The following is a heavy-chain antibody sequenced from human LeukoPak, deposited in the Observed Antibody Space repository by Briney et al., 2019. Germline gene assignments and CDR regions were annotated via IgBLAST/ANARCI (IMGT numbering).Heavy chain of an antibody. Sequence: PGWSLRLSCAPSGFTFSNYAMSWVRQAPGKGLEWVSSISSSGGSTYDADSVKGRFTISRDNSKNTLYLQMNSLRAEDTAVYYCAKAQHTAMVRHGDYWGRGTLVTVSS. CDR3: AKAQHTAMVRHGDY. CDR2: ISSSGGST. J-gene: IGHJ4*02. D-gene: IGHD5-18*01. CDR1: GFTFSNYA. V-gene: IGHV3-23*01.